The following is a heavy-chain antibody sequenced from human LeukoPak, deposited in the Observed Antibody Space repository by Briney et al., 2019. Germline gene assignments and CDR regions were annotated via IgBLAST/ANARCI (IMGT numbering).Heavy chain of an antibody. J-gene: IGHJ4*02. V-gene: IGHV1-24*01. CDR1: GYTFTELS. CDR2: FDPEDGET. Sequence: GASVKVSCKVSGYTFTELSIDWVRQAPGKGLEWMGGFDPEDGETVCAQEFQGRVTMTEDTSTDTAYMELSSLRSDDTAVYYCARVLYYYDSSGYLHYFDYWGQGTLVTVSS. CDR3: ARVLYYYDSSGYLHYFDY. D-gene: IGHD3-22*01.